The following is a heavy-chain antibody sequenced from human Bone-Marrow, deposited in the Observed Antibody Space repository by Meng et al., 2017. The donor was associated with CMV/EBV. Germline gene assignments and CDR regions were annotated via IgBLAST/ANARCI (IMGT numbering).Heavy chain of an antibody. J-gene: IGHJ4*02. CDR1: GFTFSSYA. Sequence: GESLKISCAASGFTFSSYAMSWVRQAPGKGLEWVSVIYSGGSSTYYADSVKGRFTISRDNSKNTLYLQMNSLRAEDTAVYYCAKRHRQGAFGPPDDYWGQGTLVTFSS. CDR2: IYSGGSST. V-gene: IGHV3-23*03. CDR3: AKRHRQGAFGPPDDY. D-gene: IGHD3/OR15-3a*01.